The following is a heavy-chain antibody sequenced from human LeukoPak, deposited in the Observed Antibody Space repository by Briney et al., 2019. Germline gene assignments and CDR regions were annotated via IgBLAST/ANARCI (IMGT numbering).Heavy chain of an antibody. J-gene: IGHJ4*02. D-gene: IGHD2-2*01. V-gene: IGHV3-30*03. CDR2: ISYDGSNN. Sequence: GGSLRLSCAASGFTFSSYSMNWVRQAPGKGLEWVAFISYDGSNNYYADSVKGRFTISRDNSRNTLYLQVNSLRPEDTAVYYCARDSPRVPAAFDYWGQGTLVTVPS. CDR3: ARDSPRVPAAFDY. CDR1: GFTFSSYS.